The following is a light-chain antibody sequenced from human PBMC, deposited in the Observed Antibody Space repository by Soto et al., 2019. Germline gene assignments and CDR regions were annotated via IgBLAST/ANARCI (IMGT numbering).Light chain of an antibody. CDR1: TGAVTSGHY. CDR3: LLYYSGGRRV. J-gene: IGLJ2*01. CDR2: DTS. Sequence: QAVVTQEPSLTVSPGGTVTLTCGSSTGAVTSGHYPYWFQQKPGQAPRTLIYDTSNTHSWTPARFSGSLLGGKAALTLSGAQPEDEADYDCLLYYSGGRRVFGGGTKLTVL. V-gene: IGLV7-46*01.